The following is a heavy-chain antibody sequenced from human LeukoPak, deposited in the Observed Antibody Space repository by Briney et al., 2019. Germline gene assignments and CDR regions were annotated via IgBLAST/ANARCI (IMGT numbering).Heavy chain of an antibody. CDR2: INPNSGGT. D-gene: IGHD5-12*01. J-gene: IGHJ4*02. Sequence: GASVKVSCKASGYTFTSYYMHWVRQAPGQGLEWMGWINPNSGGTNYAQKFQGRVTMTRDTSISTAYMELSRLRSDDTAVYYCASRGYSGYDYTTPRSGDYAIDYWGQGTLVTVSS. V-gene: IGHV1-2*02. CDR3: ASRGYSGYDYTTPRSGDYAIDY. CDR1: GYTFTSYY.